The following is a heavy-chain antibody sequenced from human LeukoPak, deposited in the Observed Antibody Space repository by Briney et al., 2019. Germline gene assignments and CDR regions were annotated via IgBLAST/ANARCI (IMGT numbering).Heavy chain of an antibody. CDR1: GFTFSSYA. CDR3: ARELFGSGSCPDY. D-gene: IGHD3-10*01. Sequence: GGSLRLSCTAPGFTFSSYAIHWIRQAPGKGLVWVALVCHDGSNRHYADSVKGRFTISRDNSKNTVYLQMNSLRAEDTAVYYCARELFGSGSCPDYWGQGTLVTVSS. CDR2: VCHDGSNR. V-gene: IGHV3-33*01. J-gene: IGHJ4*02.